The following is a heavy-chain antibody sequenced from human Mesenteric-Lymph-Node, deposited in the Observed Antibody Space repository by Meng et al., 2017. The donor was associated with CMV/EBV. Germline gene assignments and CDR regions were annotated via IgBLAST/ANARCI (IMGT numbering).Heavy chain of an antibody. CDR3: ARRLDIHLMVYLDY. J-gene: IGHJ4*02. D-gene: IGHD2-8*01. CDR1: GGVVSSASYH. Sequence: SETLSLTCIVSGGVVSSASYHWNWIRQPPGKGLEWIGQTWFGRGTNYNPSLKSRLTISLDTSKNQFTLQLSSVTAADTAVYYCARRLDIHLMVYLDYWGQGALVTVSS. CDR2: TWFGRGT. V-gene: IGHV4-61*01.